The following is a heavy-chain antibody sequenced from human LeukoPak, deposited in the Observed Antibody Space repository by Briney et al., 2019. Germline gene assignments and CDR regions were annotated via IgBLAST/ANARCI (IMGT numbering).Heavy chain of an antibody. CDR1: GDSINNYY. D-gene: IGHD3-22*01. CDR2: IYYSGST. Sequence: SETLSLTCTVSGDSINNYYWGWIRQPPGKGLEWIGSIYYSGSTYYNPSLKSRVTISVDTSKNRFSLKLSSVTAADTAVYYCARHAYDSSGYYPDYWGQGTLVTVSS. CDR3: ARHAYDSSGYYPDY. J-gene: IGHJ4*02. V-gene: IGHV4-39*01.